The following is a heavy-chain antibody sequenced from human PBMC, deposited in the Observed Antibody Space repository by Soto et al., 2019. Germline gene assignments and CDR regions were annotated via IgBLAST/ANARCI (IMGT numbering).Heavy chain of an antibody. CDR1: GFTLSSYS. D-gene: IGHD4-17*01. CDR3: ARDHYGDSTFDY. Sequence: GGSLRLSCAASGFTLSSYSMNWVRQAPGKGLEWVSHITSSSTTTYYADSVQGRFTISRDNAKNSLYLQMNSLRAEDTAVYYCARDHYGDSTFDYWGQGTLVTVSS. V-gene: IGHV3-48*01. CDR2: ITSSSTTT. J-gene: IGHJ4*02.